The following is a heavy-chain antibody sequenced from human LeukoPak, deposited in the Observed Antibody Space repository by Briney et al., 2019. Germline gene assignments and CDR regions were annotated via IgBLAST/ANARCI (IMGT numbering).Heavy chain of an antibody. Sequence: GGSLRLSCAASGFTFSSYAMSWVRQAPGKGLEWVSAISGSGGNTYYADSVKGRFTISRDNSKNTLYLQMNSLRAEDTAVYYCAKREKIVVIPAADFDPWGQGTLVTVSS. V-gene: IGHV3-23*01. CDR1: GFTFSSYA. J-gene: IGHJ5*02. D-gene: IGHD2-2*01. CDR3: AKREKIVVIPAADFDP. CDR2: ISGSGGNT.